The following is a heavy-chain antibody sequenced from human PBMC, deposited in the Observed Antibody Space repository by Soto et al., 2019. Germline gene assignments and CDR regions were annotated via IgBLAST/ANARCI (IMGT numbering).Heavy chain of an antibody. J-gene: IGHJ5*02. CDR1: GGSISSYY. Sequence: SETLSLTCTVSGGSISSYYWSWIRQPAGKGLEWIGRIYTSGSTDYNPSLKSRVTMSVDTSKNQFSLKLSSVTAADTAVYYCARDIEEYYAFWSRFDPWGKGTLVAFSS. CDR2: IYTSGST. V-gene: IGHV4-4*07. CDR3: ARDIEEYYAFWSRFDP. D-gene: IGHD3-3*01.